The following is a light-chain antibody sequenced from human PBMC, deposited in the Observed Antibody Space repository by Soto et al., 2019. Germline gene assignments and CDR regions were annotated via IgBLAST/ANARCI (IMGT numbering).Light chain of an antibody. CDR3: QQYSSSPLT. V-gene: IGKV1-5*03. CDR1: QSISTW. J-gene: IGKJ4*01. Sequence: DIQMTQSPSTLSASVGDRVTITCRASQSISTWLAWFQQKPGKAPNLLIYKASSLESGVPSRFSGSGSGTEFTLTISTLQADDFATYYLQQYSSSPLTFGGGTKVEIK. CDR2: KAS.